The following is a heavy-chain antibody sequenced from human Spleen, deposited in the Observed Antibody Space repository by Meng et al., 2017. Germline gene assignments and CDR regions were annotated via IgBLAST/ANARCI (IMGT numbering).Heavy chain of an antibody. V-gene: IGHV4-34*01. CDR3: ARGPTTMAHDFDY. D-gene: IGHD4-11*01. Sequence: QVQLQLWGDGLLKPSETLSLTCVVSGGSFSDYYWSWIRQPPGKGLEWIGEINHSGSTNYNPSLESRATISVDTSQNNLSLKLSSVTAADSAVYYCARGPTTMAHDFDYWGQGTLVTVSS. CDR1: GGSFSDYY. CDR2: INHSGST. J-gene: IGHJ4*02.